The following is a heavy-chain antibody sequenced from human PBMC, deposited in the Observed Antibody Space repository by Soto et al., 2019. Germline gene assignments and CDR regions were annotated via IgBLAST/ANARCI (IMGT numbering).Heavy chain of an antibody. CDR1: GFTFRSYG. V-gene: IGHV3-30*18. J-gene: IGHJ3*02. CDR3: AKDQGYRGRAFDI. Sequence: PGGSLILSYAASGFTFRSYGMHWVRQAPGKGLEWVAVISYDGSNKYYADSVKGRFTISRDNSKNTLYLQMNSLRAEDTAVYYCAKDQGYRGRAFDIWGQGTMVTVSS. CDR2: ISYDGSNK. D-gene: IGHD5-12*01.